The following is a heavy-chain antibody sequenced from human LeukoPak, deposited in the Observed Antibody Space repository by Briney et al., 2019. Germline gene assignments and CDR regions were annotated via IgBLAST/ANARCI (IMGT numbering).Heavy chain of an antibody. CDR3: ARDPPFCSSTSCSDSGFDH. CDR2: ISSSSSYI. V-gene: IGHV3-21*01. CDR1: GFTSSSYS. Sequence: GGSLRLSCAASGFTSSSYSMNWVRQAPGKGLEWVSSISSSSSYIYYADSVKGRFTISRDNAKNSLYLQMNGLRAEDTAVYYCARDPPFCSSTSCSDSGFDHWGQGTLVTVSS. J-gene: IGHJ4*02. D-gene: IGHD2-2*01.